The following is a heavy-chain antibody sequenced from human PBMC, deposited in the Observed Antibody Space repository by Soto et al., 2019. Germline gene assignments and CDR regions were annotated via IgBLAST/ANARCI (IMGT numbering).Heavy chain of an antibody. Sequence: PSETLSLTCTVSGGSFTNSSYYWGWIRPSPGKGLEWIGSVYYRGRSYSKSSVKSRVTISVDTSKNRFSLSLNSVTASDTAVYFCVSQRTTVPTQAYFDYWGPGALVTVSS. CDR2: VYYRGRS. V-gene: IGHV4-39*01. CDR3: VSQRTTVPTQAYFDY. CDR1: GGSFTNSSYY. J-gene: IGHJ4*02. D-gene: IGHD4-17*01.